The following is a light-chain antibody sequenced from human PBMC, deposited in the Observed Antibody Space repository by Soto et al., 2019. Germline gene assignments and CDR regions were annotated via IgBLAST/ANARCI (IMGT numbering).Light chain of an antibody. J-gene: IGKJ5*01. CDR1: QNIISN. Sequence: EIVLTLSNTTRSVSPAETPTLSCRPSQNIISNLAWYQQKPGQAPRLLIYGASTRATGIPARFSGSGSGTEFTLTISSLQSEDFEVYYCQQYNNWPITFGQGTRLEIK. CDR2: GAS. V-gene: IGKV3-15*01. CDR3: QQYNNWPIT.